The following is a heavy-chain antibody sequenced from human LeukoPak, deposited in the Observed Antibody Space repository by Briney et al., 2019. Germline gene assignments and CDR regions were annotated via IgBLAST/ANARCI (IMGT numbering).Heavy chain of an antibody. CDR1: GGSISSSTYY. CDR3: ARVNSWTEEPDTGFDY. D-gene: IGHD1-14*01. CDR2: IDYSGST. V-gene: IGHV4-39*07. J-gene: IGHJ4*02. Sequence: PSETLSLTCTVSGGSISSSTYYWGWIRQPPGKGLEWIGSIDYSGSTYYNPSLKSRVTISVDTSKNQFSLQLNSVSPEDTAVYYCARVNSWTEEPDTGFDYWGQGILVTVSS.